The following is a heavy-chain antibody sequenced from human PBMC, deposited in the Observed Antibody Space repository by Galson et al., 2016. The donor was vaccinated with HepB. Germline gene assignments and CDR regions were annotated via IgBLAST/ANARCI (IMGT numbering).Heavy chain of an antibody. J-gene: IGHJ4*02. CDR2: IWNDASNK. V-gene: IGHV3-33*08. D-gene: IGHD1-7*01. Sequence: SLRLSCAVSGFTSSNYAMGWVRQAPGKGLEWVAVIWNDASNKFYADSVKGRFTISRDNSKNTLYLQMSSLRADDTAVYYCARSELLSFDYWGQGILVTVSS. CDR1: GFTSSNYA. CDR3: ARSELLSFDY.